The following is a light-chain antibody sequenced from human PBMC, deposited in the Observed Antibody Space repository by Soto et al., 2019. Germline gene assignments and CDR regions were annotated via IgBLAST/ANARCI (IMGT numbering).Light chain of an antibody. CDR1: SSNIGSNP. J-gene: IGLJ3*02. CDR3: AAWDHSLQGWV. CDR2: NDL. Sequence: QAVVTQPPSASATPGQRVTISCSGSSSNIGSNPVNWYQQVPGTAPRLLIYNDLQRPSGVPDRFSGSRSGSSASLVIVGLQSEDEADYYCAAWDHSLQGWVFGGGTKLTVL. V-gene: IGLV1-44*01.